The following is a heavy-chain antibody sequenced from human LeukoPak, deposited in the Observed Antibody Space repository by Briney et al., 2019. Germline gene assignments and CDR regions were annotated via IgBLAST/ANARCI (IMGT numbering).Heavy chain of an antibody. CDR2: ISAYNGNT. D-gene: IGHD2-2*01. V-gene: IGHV1-18*04. Sequence: GASVRVSCKASGYTFSMYGVSWVRQAPGQGLEWMGWISAYNGNTKYAQRLQGRVTMATDTSTSTAYMELRSLRSDDTAVYYCARGGDALGYCSSTSCRNYFDYWGQGTLVTVSS. CDR1: GYTFSMYG. J-gene: IGHJ4*02. CDR3: ARGGDALGYCSSTSCRNYFDY.